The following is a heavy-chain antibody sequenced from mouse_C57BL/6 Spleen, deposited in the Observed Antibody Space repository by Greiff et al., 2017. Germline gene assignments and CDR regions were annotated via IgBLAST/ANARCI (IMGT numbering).Heavy chain of an antibody. CDR1: GYTFTDYY. V-gene: IGHV1-26*01. CDR2: INPNNGGT. D-gene: IGHD2-5*01. J-gene: IGHJ2*01. CDR3: ARDSNYEGY. Sequence: EVQLQQSGPELVKPGASVKISCKASGYTFTDYYMNWVKQSHGKSLEWIGDINPNNGGTSYNQKFKGKATLTVDKSSSTAYMELRSLTSEDSAVYYCARDSNYEGYWGQGTTLTVSS.